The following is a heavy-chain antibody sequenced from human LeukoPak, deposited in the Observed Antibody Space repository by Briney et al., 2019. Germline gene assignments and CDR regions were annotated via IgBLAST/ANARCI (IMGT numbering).Heavy chain of an antibody. CDR2: INPNSGGT. Sequence: ASVKVSCKASGYTFTGYYMHWVRQAPGRGLEWMGWINPNSGGTNYAQKFQGRVTMTRDTSISTAYMELSRLRSDDTAVYYCARDHCSGGSCYWPFDPRGQGTLVTVSS. J-gene: IGHJ5*02. D-gene: IGHD2-15*01. CDR1: GYTFTGYY. V-gene: IGHV1-2*02. CDR3: ARDHCSGGSCYWPFDP.